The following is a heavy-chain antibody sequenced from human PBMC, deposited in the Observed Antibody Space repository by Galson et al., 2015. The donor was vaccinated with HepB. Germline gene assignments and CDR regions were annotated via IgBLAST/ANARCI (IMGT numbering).Heavy chain of an antibody. V-gene: IGHV3-7*01. CDR3: VRDREVPGGGDWFDP. D-gene: IGHD2-2*01. Sequence: SLRLSCAASGITFSSYWMSWVRQAPGKGLEWVANIKEDGSEKYYVDSVKGRFTISRDNAKNSVWLQMNDLRAEDTAVYYCVRDREVPGGGDWFDPWGQGTLVTVSS. J-gene: IGHJ5*02. CDR2: IKEDGSEK. CDR1: GITFSSYW.